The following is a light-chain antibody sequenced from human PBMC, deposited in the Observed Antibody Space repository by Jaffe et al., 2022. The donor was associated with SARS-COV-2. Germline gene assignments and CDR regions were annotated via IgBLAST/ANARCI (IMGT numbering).Light chain of an antibody. CDR1: QSVSTTY. J-gene: IGKJ2*01. CDR3: QQYGTAPLT. CDR2: GAS. V-gene: IGKV3-20*01. Sequence: EIVLMQSPGTLSLSPGERATLSCRTSQSVSTTYLGWYQQRPGQAPRLLIYGASSRATGIPDRFSGSGSGTDFTLTISNLEPEDFAVYFCQQYGTAPLTFGQGTRLEIK.